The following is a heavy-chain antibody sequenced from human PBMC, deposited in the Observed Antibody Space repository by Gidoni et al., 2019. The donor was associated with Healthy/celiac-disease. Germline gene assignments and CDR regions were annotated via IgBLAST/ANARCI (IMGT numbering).Heavy chain of an antibody. CDR1: GYTFTGYY. D-gene: IGHD6-6*01. CDR2: INPNSGGT. CDR3: ARGGGAARPGSWFDP. J-gene: IGHJ5*02. Sequence: QVQLVQSGAEVKKPGASVKVSCKASGYTFTGYYMHWVRQAPGQGLEWMGWINPNSGGTNYAKKFKGWVTRTRDTSISTAYMELSRLRSDDTAVYYWARGGGAARPGSWFDPWGQGTLVTVSS. V-gene: IGHV1-2*04.